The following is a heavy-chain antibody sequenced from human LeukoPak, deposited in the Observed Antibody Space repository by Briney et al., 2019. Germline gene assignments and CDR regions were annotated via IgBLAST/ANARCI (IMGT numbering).Heavy chain of an antibody. D-gene: IGHD2-2*01. CDR3: ARRYCSSTSCCVA. V-gene: IGHV4-39*01. Sequence: SETLSLTCTVSGGSISSSSYYWGWIRQPPGKGLEWIGSIYYSGSTYYNPSLKSRVTISVDTSKNQFSLKLSSVTAADTAVYYCARRYCSSTSCCVAWGQGTLVTVSS. CDR1: GGSISSSSYY. J-gene: IGHJ5*02. CDR2: IYYSGST.